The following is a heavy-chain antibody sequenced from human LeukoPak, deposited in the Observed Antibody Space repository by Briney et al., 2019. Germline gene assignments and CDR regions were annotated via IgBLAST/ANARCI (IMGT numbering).Heavy chain of an antibody. J-gene: IGHJ4*02. CDR3: ARLPYDILTGYYTYTHFDY. Sequence: GESLKISCKGSGYSFTSYWIGWVRQMPGKGLEWTGIIYPGDSDTRYSPSFQGQVTISADKSISTAYLQWSSLKASDTAMYYCARLPYDILTGYYTYTHFDYWGQGTLVTVSS. V-gene: IGHV5-51*01. D-gene: IGHD3-9*01. CDR1: GYSFTSYW. CDR2: IYPGDSDT.